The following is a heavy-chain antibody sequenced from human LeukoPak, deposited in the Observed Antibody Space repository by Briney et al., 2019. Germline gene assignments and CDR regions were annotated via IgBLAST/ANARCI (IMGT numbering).Heavy chain of an antibody. CDR2: ISYDGSNK. CDR3: ASGRFGELPHFDY. J-gene: IGHJ4*02. Sequence: GGSLRLSCAASGFTFSSYGMHWVRQAPGKGLEWVALISYDGSNKYYADSVKGRFTISRDNSKNTLYLQMNSLRAEDTAVYYCASGRFGELPHFDYWGQGTLVTVSS. V-gene: IGHV3-30*03. CDR1: GFTFSSYG. D-gene: IGHD3-10*01.